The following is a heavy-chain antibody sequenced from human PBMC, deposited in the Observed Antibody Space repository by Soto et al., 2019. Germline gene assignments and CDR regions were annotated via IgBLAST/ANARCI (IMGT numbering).Heavy chain of an antibody. J-gene: IGHJ4*02. V-gene: IGHV1-18*01. CDR3: ARDAPPPRE. Sequence: QVQLVQSGAEVKKPGASVKVSCKASGYTFTSYHITWVRQAPGQGLAWMGWISADNGNTNSAQKLQGRVTLTTDTATSTAYMELRSLRSDDTAVYYWARDAPPPREWGQGTLVTVSS. CDR1: GYTFTSYH. CDR2: ISADNGNT.